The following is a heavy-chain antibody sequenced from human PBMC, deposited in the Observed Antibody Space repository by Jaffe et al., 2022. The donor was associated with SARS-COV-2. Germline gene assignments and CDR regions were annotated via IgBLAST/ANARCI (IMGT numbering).Heavy chain of an antibody. CDR3: MRDYNSGQSNKWGDY. Sequence: EVQLVESGGGLVQPGGSLRLSCATSGFTFGTYWMTWVRQAPGKGLEWVANIKEDGSEKNYVDSVKGRFTISRDNAKNSLYLQMNSLGAEDTAMYYCMRDYNSGQSNKWGDYWGQGTLVTVSA. CDR1: GFTFGTYW. D-gene: IGHD7-27*01. V-gene: IGHV3-7*01. CDR2: IKEDGSEK. J-gene: IGHJ4*02.